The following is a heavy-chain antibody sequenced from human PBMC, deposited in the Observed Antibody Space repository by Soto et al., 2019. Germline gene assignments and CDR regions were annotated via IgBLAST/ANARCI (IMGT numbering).Heavy chain of an antibody. V-gene: IGHV3-30*18. J-gene: IGHJ6*04. CDR1: GFTFRSYG. CDR3: AKDSGGSMDV. CDR2: ISYDGGEK. Sequence: GGSLRLSCAASGFTFRSYGMHWVRQAPGKGLEWVTVISYDGGEKYYADSVKGRSTISRDNPKNTMYLQMNSLRAEDTAVYYCAKDSGGSMDVWGEGTTVTVSS. D-gene: IGHD2-8*02.